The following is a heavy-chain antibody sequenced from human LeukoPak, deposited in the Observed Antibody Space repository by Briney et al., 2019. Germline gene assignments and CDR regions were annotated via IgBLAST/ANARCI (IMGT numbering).Heavy chain of an antibody. CDR2: INHSGST. CDR3: ARTTRLAAAYYFDY. J-gene: IGHJ4*02. CDR1: GGSFSGYY. Sequence: SETLSLTCAVYGGSFSGYYWSWIRQPPGKGLEWIGEINHSGSTNYNPSLKSRVTISVDTSKNQFSLKLSSVTAADTAVYYCARTTRLAAAYYFDYWGQGTLVTVSS. D-gene: IGHD6-13*01. V-gene: IGHV4-34*01.